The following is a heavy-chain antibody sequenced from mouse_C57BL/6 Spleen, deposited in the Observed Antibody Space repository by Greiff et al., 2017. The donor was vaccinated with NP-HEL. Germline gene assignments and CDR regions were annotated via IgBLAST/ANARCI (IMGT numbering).Heavy chain of an antibody. V-gene: IGHV1-52*01. CDR3: ASLYYGIFDY. J-gene: IGHJ2*01. Sequence: QVQLKESGAELVRPGSSVKLSCKASGYTFTSYWMHWVKQRPIQGLEWIGNIDPSDSETHYNQKFKDKATLTVDKSSSTAYMQLSSLTSEDSAVYYCASLYYGIFDYWGQGTTLTVSS. D-gene: IGHD1-2*01. CDR1: GYTFTSYW. CDR2: IDPSDSET.